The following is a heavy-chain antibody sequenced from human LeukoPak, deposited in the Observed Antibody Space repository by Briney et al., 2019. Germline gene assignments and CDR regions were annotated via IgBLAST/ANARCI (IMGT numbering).Heavy chain of an antibody. D-gene: IGHD6-13*01. CDR2: IVVGGDNT. V-gene: IGHV1-58*01. CDR3: AAPYSSTWFDY. J-gene: IGHJ4*02. Sequence: ASVKVTCKASGFTFTTRSAVQWVRQARGQRLEWIGWIVVGGDNTNYAQKFQERVTITRDMSTSTAYMELSSLRSEDTAVYYCAAPYSSTWFDYWGQGTLVTVSS. CDR1: GFTFTTRSA.